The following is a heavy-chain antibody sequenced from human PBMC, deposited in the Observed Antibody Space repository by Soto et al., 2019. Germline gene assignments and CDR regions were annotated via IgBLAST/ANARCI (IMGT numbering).Heavy chain of an antibody. CDR3: ARVRLLGSGYYGMDV. J-gene: IGHJ6*02. Sequence: SETLSLTCTVSGGSISSCYWSWGRQPPGKGLEWIGYIYYSGSTNSNPSLKIRVTISVDTAKNQFSLKLSSVTAADTAVYYCARVRLLGSGYYGMDVWGQGTTVTVSS. CDR1: GGSISSCY. V-gene: IGHV4-59*01. D-gene: IGHD2-15*01. CDR2: IYYSGST.